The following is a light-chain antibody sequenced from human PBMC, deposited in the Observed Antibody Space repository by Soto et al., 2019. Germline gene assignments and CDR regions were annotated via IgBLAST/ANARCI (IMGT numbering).Light chain of an antibody. Sequence: QSVLTQPPSLSGAPGQRVTISCTGSGSNIGAPYDVHWYQHLPGTAPKLLIYGSTNRPSGVPGRFSGSKSGTSASLAITGPPAEDEADYYCQSYDSSLSGYVFGAGTKLTVL. V-gene: IGLV1-40*01. J-gene: IGLJ1*01. CDR3: QSYDSSLSGYV. CDR2: GST. CDR1: GSNIGAPYD.